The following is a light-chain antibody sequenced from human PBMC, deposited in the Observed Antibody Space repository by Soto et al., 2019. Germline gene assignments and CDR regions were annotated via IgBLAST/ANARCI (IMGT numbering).Light chain of an antibody. CDR3: KSCTTSNTYV. V-gene: IGLV2-14*01. Sequence: QSVLTQPASVSGSPGQSIAISCTGTSNDVGSYNYVSWYQQHPGKAPKLMIYDVTNRPSGVSDRFSGSKSGNTASLTISGLQAEDEADYYCKSCTTSNTYVFGSGTKVTVL. CDR2: DVT. CDR1: SNDVGSYNY. J-gene: IGLJ1*01.